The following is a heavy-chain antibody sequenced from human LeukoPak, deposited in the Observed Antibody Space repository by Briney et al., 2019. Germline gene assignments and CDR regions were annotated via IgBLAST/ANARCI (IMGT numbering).Heavy chain of an antibody. CDR3: ASKYYYDSSGVDY. V-gene: IGHV4-30-4*01. J-gene: IGHJ4*02. D-gene: IGHD3-22*01. CDR1: GGSISSGDYY. Sequence: PSETLSLTCTVSGGSISSGDYYWSWIRQPPGKGLEWIGYIYYSESTYYNPSLKSRVTISVDTSKNQFSLKLSSVTAADTAVYYCASKYYYDSSGVDYWGQGTLVTVSS. CDR2: IYYSEST.